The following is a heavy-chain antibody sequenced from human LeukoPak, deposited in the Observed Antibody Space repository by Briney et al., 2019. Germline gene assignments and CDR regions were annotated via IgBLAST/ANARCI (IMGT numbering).Heavy chain of an antibody. D-gene: IGHD6-13*01. CDR3: ARVGLGFGSAGTPRYYYGMDV. CDR2: ISAYNGNT. V-gene: IGHV1-18*01. J-gene: IGHJ6*02. Sequence: ASVKVSCKASGYTFTSYGISWVRQAPGQGLEWMGWISAYNGNTNYAQKLQGRVTMTTDTSTSTAYMELRSLRSDDTAVYYCARVGLGFGSAGTPRYYYGMDVWGQGTTVTVSS. CDR1: GYTFTSYG.